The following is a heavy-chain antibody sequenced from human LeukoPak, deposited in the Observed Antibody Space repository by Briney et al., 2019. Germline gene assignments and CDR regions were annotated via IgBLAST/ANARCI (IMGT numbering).Heavy chain of an antibody. J-gene: IGHJ4*02. V-gene: IGHV3-23*01. CDR1: GFTFSSYA. D-gene: IGHD3-22*01. Sequence: GGSLRLSCAASGFTFSSYAMIWVRQAPGKGLEWVSAISGSGGSTHYADSVKGRFTISRDNSQKMLYLQMNSLRVEDTAVYYCAKAWAIVVVPYYFDYWGQGTLVTVSS. CDR3: AKAWAIVVVPYYFDY. CDR2: ISGSGGST.